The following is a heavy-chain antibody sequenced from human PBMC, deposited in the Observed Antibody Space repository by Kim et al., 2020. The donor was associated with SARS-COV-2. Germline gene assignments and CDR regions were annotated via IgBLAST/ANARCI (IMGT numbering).Heavy chain of an antibody. CDR3: ARDKGAPTYYEILTGYYSDTGFDS. CDR1: GFTFSSYE. J-gene: IGHJ4*02. CDR2: ISSSGSTI. V-gene: IGHV3-48*03. Sequence: GGSLRLSCAASGFTFSSYEMNWVRQAPGKGLEWVSYISSSGSTIYYADSVKGRFTISRDNAKNSLYLQMNSLRAEDTAVYYCARDKGAPTYYEILTGYYSDTGFDSWGQGTLVTVSS. D-gene: IGHD3-9*01.